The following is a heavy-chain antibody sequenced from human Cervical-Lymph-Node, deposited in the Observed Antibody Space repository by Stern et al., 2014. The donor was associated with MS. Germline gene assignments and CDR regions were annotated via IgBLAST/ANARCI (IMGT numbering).Heavy chain of an antibody. CDR3: ARHGGPNWNHEAHNWFDP. Sequence: VQLLQPGAEVKKPGESLKISCKGSKYNFNTHWIAWVRQMPGKGLEWLGNIYPGNSDTRYNPSLQGQVSISADKSITTAYLHFSSLKASDSAMYFCARHGGPNWNHEAHNWFDPWGQGTLVTVSS. J-gene: IGHJ5*02. CDR1: KYNFNTHW. V-gene: IGHV5-51*03. D-gene: IGHD1-14*01. CDR2: IYPGNSDT.